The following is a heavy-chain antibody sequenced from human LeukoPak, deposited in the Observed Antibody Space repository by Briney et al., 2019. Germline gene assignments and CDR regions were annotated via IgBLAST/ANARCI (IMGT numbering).Heavy chain of an antibody. CDR1: GFTFSSYG. CDR3: ARVNRGDAFDI. CDR2: IWYDGRNK. D-gene: IGHD3-16*02. J-gene: IGHJ3*02. V-gene: IGHV3-33*01. Sequence: GGSLRLSCAASGFTFSSYGMHWVRQAPGKGLEWVAVIWYDGRNKFYADSLKGRFTISRDNSKYTLYLQMNSLRAEDTAVYYCARVNRGDAFDIWGQGPLVTVS.